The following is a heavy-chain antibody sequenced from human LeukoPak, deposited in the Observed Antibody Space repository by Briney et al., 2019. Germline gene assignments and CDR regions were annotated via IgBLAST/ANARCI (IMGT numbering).Heavy chain of an antibody. CDR1: GFTVSSNY. CDR2: IDTTTSYK. Sequence: PGGSLRLSCAASGFTVSSNYMNWVRQAPGKGLEWVSFIDTTTSYKYYADSVKGRFTISRDNAKNSLYLQMNSLRADDTAFYYCARGVRSSGWNFDYWGQGTLVTVSS. CDR3: ARGVRSSGWNFDY. D-gene: IGHD6-19*01. V-gene: IGHV3-21*01. J-gene: IGHJ4*02.